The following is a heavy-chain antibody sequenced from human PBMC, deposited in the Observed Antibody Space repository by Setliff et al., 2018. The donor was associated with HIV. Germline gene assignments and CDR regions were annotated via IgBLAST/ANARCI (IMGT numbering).Heavy chain of an antibody. CDR3: ARQLSPDVRLTLIRGVSVLAY. CDR2: INPNSGDT. Sequence: GASVKVSCKASGYTFTGYYINWVRQAPGQGLEWMGWINPNSGDTNYAQKFEGWVNMTRDTSINTAHMYLTRVKSDDTAVYYCARQLSPDVRLTLIRGVSVLAYWGQGTLVTVS. CDR1: GYTFTGYY. V-gene: IGHV1-2*04. J-gene: IGHJ4*02. D-gene: IGHD3-10*01.